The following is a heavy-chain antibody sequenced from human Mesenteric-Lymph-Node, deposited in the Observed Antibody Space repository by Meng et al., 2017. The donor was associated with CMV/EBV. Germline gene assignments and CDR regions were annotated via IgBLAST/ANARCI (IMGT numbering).Heavy chain of an antibody. Sequence: GGSLRLSCAASGFTISDYWMHWVRQVPGKGLQWVSRVNSDESSRTYSASVEGRFTISRDNAKNSLYLQMNSLRAEDTAVYYCASPVRYCSGGSCPLGMDVWGQGTTVTVSS. CDR2: VNSDESSR. CDR1: GFTISDYW. CDR3: ASPVRYCSGGSCPLGMDV. V-gene: IGHV3-74*01. D-gene: IGHD2-15*01. J-gene: IGHJ6*02.